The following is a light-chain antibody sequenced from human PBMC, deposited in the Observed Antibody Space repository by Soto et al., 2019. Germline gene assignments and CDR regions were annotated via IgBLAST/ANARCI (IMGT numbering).Light chain of an antibody. V-gene: IGKV2-30*01. CDR2: EVS. CDR3: MQATQFPVT. CDR1: QSLLYHNGITY. J-gene: IGKJ1*01. Sequence: EVVMTQSPVSLPVTLGQPASVSCRSSQSLLYHNGITYLTWFHQRPGQPPRRLISEVSNRESGVPDRFSGSGAGTDFTLKISRVEAEDVGVYYCMQATQFPVTFGQGTKVDIK.